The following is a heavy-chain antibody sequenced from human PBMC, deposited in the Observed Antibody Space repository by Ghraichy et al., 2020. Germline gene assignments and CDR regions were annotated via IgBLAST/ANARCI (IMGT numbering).Heavy chain of an antibody. Sequence: SETPSLTCTVSGGSISNYYCNWFRQPPGKGLEWIGYVHGSGSTKYHPSLESRVTVSSDTAKNEFSLSLTSMTPADTAVYYCASGMGWLQTYWGQGTLVTVSS. CDR1: GGSISNYY. CDR2: VHGSGST. V-gene: IGHV4-59*01. D-gene: IGHD3-3*01. CDR3: ASGMGWLQTY. J-gene: IGHJ4*02.